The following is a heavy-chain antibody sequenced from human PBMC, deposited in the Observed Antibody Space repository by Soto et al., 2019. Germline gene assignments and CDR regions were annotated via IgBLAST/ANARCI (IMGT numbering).Heavy chain of an antibody. D-gene: IGHD6-6*01. CDR2: IYHSGST. J-gene: IGHJ4*02. CDR1: GGSISSGGYS. V-gene: IGHV4-30-2*01. CDR3: ATSESIAAPFVAY. Sequence: SETLSLTCAVSGGSISSGGYSWSWIRQPPGKGLEWIGYIYHSGSTYYNPSLKSRVTISVDRSKNQFSLKLSSVTAADTAVYYCATSESIAAPFVAYWGQGTLVTVSS.